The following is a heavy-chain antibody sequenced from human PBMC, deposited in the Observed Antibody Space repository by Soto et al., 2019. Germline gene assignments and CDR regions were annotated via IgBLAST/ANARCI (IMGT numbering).Heavy chain of an antibody. D-gene: IGHD6-6*01. V-gene: IGHV1-18*01. CDR1: GYTFTNYA. CDR2: VNTYNGNP. J-gene: IGHJ4*02. CDR3: ARDSQYSTDRQRFDS. Sequence: QVQLVQSGVEVKKPGASVKVSCKASGYTFTNYAISWVRQAPGRGLGWMGWVNTYNGNPNYAQIFQGRVTMTTDTSTGTAYMELRSLKADGSAVYYCARDSQYSTDRQRFDSWGQGTLVIVSS.